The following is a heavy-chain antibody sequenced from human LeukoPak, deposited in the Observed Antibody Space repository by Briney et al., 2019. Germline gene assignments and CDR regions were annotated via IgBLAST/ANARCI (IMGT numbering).Heavy chain of an antibody. CDR1: GFTFSSYA. J-gene: IGHJ5*02. V-gene: IGHV3-23*01. CDR3: AKLEPSDDFWSGYLGWFDP. D-gene: IGHD3-3*01. Sequence: SGGSLRLSCAASGFTFSSYAMSWVRQAPGKGLEWVSVISGSGGSTYSADSVKGRFTISRDNSKNTLYLQMNTLTAQDTAVYYCAKLEPSDDFWSGYLGWFDPWGQGTLVTVSS. CDR2: ISGSGGST.